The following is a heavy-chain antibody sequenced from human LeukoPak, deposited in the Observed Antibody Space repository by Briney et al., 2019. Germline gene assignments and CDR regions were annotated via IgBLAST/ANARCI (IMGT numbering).Heavy chain of an antibody. CDR3: ARVVDYGDYRNGFLDC. CDR2: IFPGDSDT. CDR1: GYTFSIYW. D-gene: IGHD4-17*01. J-gene: IGHJ4*02. V-gene: IGHV5-51*01. Sequence: GESLKISCKGSGYTFSIYWIGWVRQMPGKGLEWMGIIFPGDSDTRYSPSFQGQVTISVDKSISTAYLQWSSLKASDTAMYYCARVVDYGDYRNGFLDCWGQGTLVTVTS.